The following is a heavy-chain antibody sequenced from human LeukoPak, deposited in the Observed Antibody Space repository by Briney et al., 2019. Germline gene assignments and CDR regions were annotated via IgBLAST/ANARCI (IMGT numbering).Heavy chain of an antibody. CDR1: GGSINSYY. CDR2: IYYNGST. D-gene: IGHD2-2*02. J-gene: IGHJ6*02. V-gene: IGHV4-59*12. Sequence: SETLSLTCTVSGGSINSYYWSWTRQSPGKGLEWIGYIYYNGSTNYNPSLKSRVTISLDTSKNQFSLKLSSVTAADTAVYYCARGSRIVVVPAAIYYGMDVWGQGTTVTVSS. CDR3: ARGSRIVVVPAAIYYGMDV.